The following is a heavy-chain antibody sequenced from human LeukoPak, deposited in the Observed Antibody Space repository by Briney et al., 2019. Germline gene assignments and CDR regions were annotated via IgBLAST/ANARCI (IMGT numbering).Heavy chain of an antibody. Sequence: SETLSLTCTVSGGSISSSDYYWGWIRQPPGKGLEWIGNFYYSGSTHYNPSLKSRVTISVDTSKNQFSLKLSSVTAADTALYYCATYCSTTTCPHRRAFDIWGQGTVVTVSS. CDR3: ATYCSTTTCPHRRAFDI. V-gene: IGHV4-39*01. CDR1: GGSISSSDYY. CDR2: FYYSGST. J-gene: IGHJ3*02. D-gene: IGHD2-2*01.